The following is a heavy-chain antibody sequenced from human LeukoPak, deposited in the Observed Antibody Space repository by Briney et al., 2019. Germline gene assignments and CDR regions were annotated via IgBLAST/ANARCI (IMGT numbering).Heavy chain of an antibody. V-gene: IGHV3-21*01. CDR3: ARVRWHQLQHASDI. CDR1: GFTLSSYS. J-gene: IGHJ3*02. Sequence: PGGSLRLSCAASGFTLSSYSMNWVRQTPGKGLEWVSSISSSSSYILYADSVKGRFTISRDNAKNSLYVQMNSLRAEDTAVYYCARVRWHQLQHASDIWGQGTMVTVSS. CDR2: ISSSSSYI. D-gene: IGHD2-2*01.